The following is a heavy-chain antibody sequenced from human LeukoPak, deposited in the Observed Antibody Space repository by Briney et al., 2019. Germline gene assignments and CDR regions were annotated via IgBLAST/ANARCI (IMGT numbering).Heavy chain of an antibody. J-gene: IGHJ4*02. D-gene: IGHD6-13*01. CDR1: GFTFSSYS. Sequence: GGSLRLSCAASGFTFSSYSMNWVRQAPGQGLEWVSCISSSSSTIYYADPVKGRFTISRDNAKNSLYLQMNSLRAEDTAVYYCARDTGIAAAGDFDYWGQGTLVTVSS. CDR3: ARDTGIAAAGDFDY. V-gene: IGHV3-48*01. CDR2: ISSSSSTI.